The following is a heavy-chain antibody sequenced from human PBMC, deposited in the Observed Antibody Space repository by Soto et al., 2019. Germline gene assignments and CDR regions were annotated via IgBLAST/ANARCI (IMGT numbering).Heavy chain of an antibody. CDR1: GGTFSSYT. V-gene: IGHV1-69*02. CDR2: IIPILGIA. CDR3: ARGRMSGSYDDY. J-gene: IGHJ4*02. Sequence: QVQLVQSGAEVKKPGSSVKVSCKASGGTFSSYTISWVRQAPGQGLEWMGRIIPILGIANYAQKFQGRVTINADKSTSTAYMELSSLRSEDTAVYYCARGRMSGSYDDYWGQGTLVTVSS. D-gene: IGHD1-26*01.